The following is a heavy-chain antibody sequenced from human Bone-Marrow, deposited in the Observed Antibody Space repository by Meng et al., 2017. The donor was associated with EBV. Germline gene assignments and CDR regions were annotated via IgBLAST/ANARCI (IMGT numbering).Heavy chain of an antibody. D-gene: IGHD5-18*01. V-gene: IGHV3-11*01. Sequence: QVQXVESGXXXVKPGGSXRLSCAASGFTFSDYYMSWIRQAPGKGLEWVSYISSSGSTIYYANSVKGRFTISRDNAKNSLYLQMNSLRAEDTAVYYCARDPYSYGLYYFDYWGQGTLVTVSS. CDR3: ARDPYSYGLYYFDY. CDR1: GFTFSDYY. J-gene: IGHJ4*02. CDR2: ISSSGSTI.